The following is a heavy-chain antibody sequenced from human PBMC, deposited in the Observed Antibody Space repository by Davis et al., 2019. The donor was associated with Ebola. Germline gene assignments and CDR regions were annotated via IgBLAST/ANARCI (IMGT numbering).Heavy chain of an antibody. V-gene: IGHV1-18*04. CDR2: INAGNGNT. D-gene: IGHD6-19*01. CDR1: GYTFTSYG. Sequence: ASVKVSCKASGYTFTSYGISWVRQAPGQGLEWMGWINAGNGNTKYSQKFQGRVTITRDMSTSTAYMELSSLRSEDTAVYYCAAQTIAVAGTDAFDIWGQGTMVTVSS. CDR3: AAQTIAVAGTDAFDI. J-gene: IGHJ3*02.